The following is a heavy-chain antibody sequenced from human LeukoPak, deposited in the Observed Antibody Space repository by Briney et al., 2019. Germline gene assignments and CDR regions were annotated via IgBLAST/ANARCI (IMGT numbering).Heavy chain of an antibody. V-gene: IGHV5-51*01. D-gene: IGHD3-10*01. J-gene: IGHJ6*02. CDR2: IYPGDSDT. CDR1: GYSFTSYW. Sequence: RSGESLKISCKGSGYSFTSYWIGWVRQMPGKGLEWMGIIYPGDSDTRYSPSFQGQVTISADKSISTAYLQWSSLKASDTAMYYCARTLWFGELSGYYYGMDVWGQGTTVTVSS. CDR3: ARTLWFGELSGYYYGMDV.